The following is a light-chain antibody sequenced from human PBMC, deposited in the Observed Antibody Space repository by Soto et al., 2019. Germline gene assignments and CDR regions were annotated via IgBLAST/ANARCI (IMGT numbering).Light chain of an antibody. V-gene: IGKV3-20*01. CDR3: QQYRSWPRT. Sequence: EIVLTQSPGTLSLSPGERATLSCRASQSVSSSYLAWYQQKPGQAPRLLIYGASTRATDMPGRFSGRGAGAELTITISSLQSEDFEVYDCQQYRSWPRTFGQGTKVDIK. CDR1: QSVSSSY. CDR2: GAS. J-gene: IGKJ1*01.